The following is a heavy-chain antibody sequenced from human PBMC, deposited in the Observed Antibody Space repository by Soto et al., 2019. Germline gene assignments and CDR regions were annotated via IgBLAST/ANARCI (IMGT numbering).Heavy chain of an antibody. CDR1: GFTFTSYS. CDR2: IRQDGHEN. V-gene: IGHV3-7*03. CDR3: ARDLPGYCSTTNCYYYFDF. D-gene: IGHD2-2*01. Sequence: EVQLVESGGALVQPGGSLRLSCAVSGFTFTSYSMSWVRQAPGEGLEWVANIRQDGHENYYVDSVRGRFTISRDNAPNSLYLPMDSLRAADTAMYYCARDLPGYCSTTNCYYYFDFWGQGTLVTVSS. J-gene: IGHJ4*02.